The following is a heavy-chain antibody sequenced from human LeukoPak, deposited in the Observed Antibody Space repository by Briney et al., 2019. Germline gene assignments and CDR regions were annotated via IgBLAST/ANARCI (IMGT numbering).Heavy chain of an antibody. CDR3: ARVVLVEYYYYMDV. Sequence: ASVKVSCKASGGTFSSYAISWVRQAPGQGLEWMGGIIPIFGTANYAQKFQGRVTITADESTSTAYMELSSLRSEDTAVYYCARVVLVEYYYYMDVWGKGTTVTVSS. CDR1: GGTFSSYA. D-gene: IGHD3-3*01. V-gene: IGHV1-69*01. CDR2: IIPIFGTA. J-gene: IGHJ6*03.